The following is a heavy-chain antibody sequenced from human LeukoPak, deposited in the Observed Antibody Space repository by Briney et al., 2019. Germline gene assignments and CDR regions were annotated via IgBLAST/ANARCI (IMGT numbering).Heavy chain of an antibody. V-gene: IGHV1-18*01. CDR3: ARDRVGMTTIPRGLYYYYMDV. D-gene: IGHD2-21*02. Sequence: ASVKVSCKASGHTFTSYGISWVRQAPGQGLEWMGWISGYNGDTNYAEKLQGRVTKTTDTDTSTAYMDLRNLRSDDTAVYFCARDRVGMTTIPRGLYYYYMDVWGTGTTVTVSS. J-gene: IGHJ6*03. CDR1: GHTFTSYG. CDR2: ISGYNGDT.